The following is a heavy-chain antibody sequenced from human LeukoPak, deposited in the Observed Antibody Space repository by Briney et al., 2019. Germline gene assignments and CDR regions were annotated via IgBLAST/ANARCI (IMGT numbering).Heavy chain of an antibody. CDR3: ARDLTGGYYGSGDY. V-gene: IGHV1-2*02. D-gene: IGHD3-10*01. Sequence: ASVKVSCKASGYTFIGYYIHWVRRAPGQGLEWMGWINPNSGGTKFAQKFQGRVTMTRDTSISTAHMELSRVRSDDTAVYYCARDLTGGYYGSGDYWGQGTLVTVSS. CDR1: GYTFIGYY. CDR2: INPNSGGT. J-gene: IGHJ4*02.